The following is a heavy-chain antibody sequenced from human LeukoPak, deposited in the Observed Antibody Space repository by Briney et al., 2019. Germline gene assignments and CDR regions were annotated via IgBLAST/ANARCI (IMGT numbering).Heavy chain of an antibody. V-gene: IGHV4-59*01. Sequence: SGTLSLTCTVSNGSLSRYYWNWIRQSPGKGLEWIGYIHYFGSTRYNPSLKSRVTMSVDTSKNQFSLELSSVTAADTAVYYCARAPTYYYDSVGYPLWGRGTLVTVSS. D-gene: IGHD3-22*01. CDR1: NGSLSRYY. J-gene: IGHJ2*01. CDR2: IHYFGST. CDR3: ARAPTYYYDSVGYPL.